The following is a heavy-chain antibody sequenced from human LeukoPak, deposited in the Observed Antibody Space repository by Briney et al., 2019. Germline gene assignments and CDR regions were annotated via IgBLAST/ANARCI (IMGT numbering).Heavy chain of an antibody. CDR1: GYTFTSYD. D-gene: IGHD2-2*01. CDR2: MNPNSGNT. J-gene: IGHJ6*03. CDR3: ARVPTEFYCSSTSCYYYYYMDV. Sequence: ASVKVSCKASGYTFTSYDINWVRQATGQGLEWMGWMNPNSGNTGYAQKFQGRVTITRNASISTAYMELSSLRSEDTAVYYCARVPTEFYCSSTSCYYYYYMDVWGKGTTVTVSS. V-gene: IGHV1-8*03.